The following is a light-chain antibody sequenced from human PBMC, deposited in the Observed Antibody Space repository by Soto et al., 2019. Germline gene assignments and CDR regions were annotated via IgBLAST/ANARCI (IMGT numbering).Light chain of an antibody. CDR3: AAWDDSLSGAV. Sequence: QSALTQPASVSGSPGQSITISCTGTGSDVGNYIYVSWYQQHPGKAPKVMIYEVSNRPSGVSKRFSGSKSGNTASLTISGLQAEDEADYYCAAWDDSLSGAVFGGGTQLTVL. J-gene: IGLJ7*01. V-gene: IGLV2-14*01. CDR2: EVS. CDR1: GSDVGNYIY.